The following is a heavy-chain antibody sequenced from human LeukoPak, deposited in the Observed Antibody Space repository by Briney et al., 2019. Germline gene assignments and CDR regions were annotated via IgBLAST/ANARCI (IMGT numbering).Heavy chain of an antibody. Sequence: GGSLRLSCAASGFTFSSFGMSWVRQAPGKGLEWVSAISSTGGTAYYADSVKGRFTISRDNSKNTLYLQMNSLRAEDTAVYYCARDTTGTSNAFDIWGQGTMVTVSS. CDR3: ARDTTGTSNAFDI. D-gene: IGHD1-1*01. J-gene: IGHJ3*02. V-gene: IGHV3-23*01. CDR1: GFTFSSFG. CDR2: ISSTGGTA.